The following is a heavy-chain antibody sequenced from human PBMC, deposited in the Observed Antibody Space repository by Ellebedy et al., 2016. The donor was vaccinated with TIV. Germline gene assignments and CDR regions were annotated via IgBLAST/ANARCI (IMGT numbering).Heavy chain of an antibody. Sequence: ASVKVSCKGSGYSFTSYWIGWVRQMPGKGLEWMGIIYPGDSDTRYSPSFQGQVTISADKSISTAYLQWSSLKASDTAMYYCARHDGSTSTEGGWFDPWGQGTLVTVSS. CDR3: ARHDGSTSTEGGWFDP. CDR2: IYPGDSDT. D-gene: IGHD2-2*01. V-gene: IGHV5-51*01. J-gene: IGHJ5*02. CDR1: GYSFTSYW.